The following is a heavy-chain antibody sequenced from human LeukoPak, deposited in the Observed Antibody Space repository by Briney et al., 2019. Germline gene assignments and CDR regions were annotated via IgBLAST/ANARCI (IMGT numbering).Heavy chain of an antibody. J-gene: IGHJ4*02. CDR1: GYTFTSYY. CDR2: INPSGGST. Sequence: ASVKVPCKASGYTFTSYYMHWVRQAPGQGLEWMAIINPSGGSTRYAQKFQGRVTMTRDTSTSTVYMELSSLRSEDTAVYYCARDPRPSYDSSDYYYPGDYWGQGTLVTVSS. D-gene: IGHD3-22*01. CDR3: ARDPRPSYDSSDYYYPGDY. V-gene: IGHV1-46*01.